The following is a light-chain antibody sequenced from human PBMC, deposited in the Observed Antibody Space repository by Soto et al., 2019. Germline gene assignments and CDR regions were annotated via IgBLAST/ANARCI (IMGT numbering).Light chain of an antibody. CDR1: QSISSY. J-gene: IGKJ4*01. Sequence: DIPMTQSPSSLSASVGDRVTITCRATQSISSYLNWYQQKPGKAPKLLIYAASTLGSGVPSRFSGSGSGTDFTLAISSLQPEDFATYYCQQSYSTPLTFGGGTTVEIK. V-gene: IGKV1-39*01. CDR3: QQSYSTPLT. CDR2: AAS.